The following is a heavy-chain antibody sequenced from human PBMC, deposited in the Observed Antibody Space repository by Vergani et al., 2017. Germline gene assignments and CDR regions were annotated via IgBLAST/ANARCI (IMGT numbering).Heavy chain of an antibody. Sequence: QVQLVESGGGVVQPGGSLRLSCVASGFTFIAYGMHWVRQTPGKGREWLSFIRYDGRNKYYADSVKGRFTISRDNAKNTVYLQLNNLSDVDTALYYCAKDEEYYGPDTLHYFDFWGQGIQVTVSS. V-gene: IGHV3-30*02. D-gene: IGHD2/OR15-2a*01. CDR3: AKDEEYYGPDTLHYFDF. CDR1: GFTFIAYG. CDR2: IRYDGRNK. J-gene: IGHJ4*02.